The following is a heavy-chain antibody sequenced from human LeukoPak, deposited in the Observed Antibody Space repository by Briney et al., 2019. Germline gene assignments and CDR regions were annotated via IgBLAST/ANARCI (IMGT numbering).Heavy chain of an antibody. Sequence: SSETLSLTCTVSGGSISSSSYYWGWIRQPPGKGLEWIGSIYYSGSTYYNPSLKSRVTISVDTSKNQFSLKLSSVTAADTAVYYCARHGAYSGSYYVDYWGQGTLVTVSS. D-gene: IGHD1-26*01. CDR2: IYYSGST. CDR1: GGSISSSSYY. V-gene: IGHV4-39*01. J-gene: IGHJ4*02. CDR3: ARHGAYSGSYYVDY.